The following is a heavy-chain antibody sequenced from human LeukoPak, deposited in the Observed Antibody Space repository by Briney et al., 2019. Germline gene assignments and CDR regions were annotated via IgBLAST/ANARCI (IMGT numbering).Heavy chain of an antibody. CDR1: GFTFSSYG. J-gene: IGHJ4*02. V-gene: IGHV3-30*02. Sequence: GGSLRLSRAASGFTFSSYGMHWVRQAPGKGLEWVAFIRYDGSNKYYADSAKGRFTISRDNSKNTLYLQMNSLRAEDTAVYYCAKDKEGATYGYYFDYWGQGTLVTVSS. CDR3: AKDKEGATYGYYFDY. D-gene: IGHD1-26*01. CDR2: IRYDGSNK.